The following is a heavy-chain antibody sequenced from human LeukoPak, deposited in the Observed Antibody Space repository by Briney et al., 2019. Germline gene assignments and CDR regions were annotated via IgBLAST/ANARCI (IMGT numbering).Heavy chain of an antibody. J-gene: IGHJ4*02. CDR2: IIPIFGTA. Sequence: ASVKVSCKSSGGTFSSYAISWVRQAPGQGLEWMGGIIPIFGTANYAQKFQGRVTITADESTSTAYMELSSLRSEDTAVYYCALGGIAAAGSLSVWGQGTLVTVSS. CDR1: GGTFSSYA. CDR3: ALGGIAAAGSLSV. D-gene: IGHD6-13*01. V-gene: IGHV1-69*13.